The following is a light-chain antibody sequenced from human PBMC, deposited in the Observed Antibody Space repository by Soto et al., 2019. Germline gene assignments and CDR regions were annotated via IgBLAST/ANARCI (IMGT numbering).Light chain of an antibody. CDR2: GAS. Sequence: EMVLTQSPGTLSLSPGERATLSCRASQSVSSSYLAWYQQKPGQAPRLLIFGASIRATGIPDRFSGSGSGTDFTLIISGLELEDCAVYYCQQYGSSRTFGQGTKVEIK. J-gene: IGKJ1*01. V-gene: IGKV3-20*01. CDR1: QSVSSSY. CDR3: QQYGSSRT.